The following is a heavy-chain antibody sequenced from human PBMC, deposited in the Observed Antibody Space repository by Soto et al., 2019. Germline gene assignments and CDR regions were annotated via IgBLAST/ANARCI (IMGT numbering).Heavy chain of an antibody. CDR1: GESISTYY. J-gene: IGHJ4*02. CDR2: MYGSGST. Sequence: SETLSLTCTVSGESISTYYWSWIRQPAGKGLEWIGRMYGSGSTNYSPFLKSRVTMSVDTSKNQFSLKLNSVTAADTAVYYCAREPLAHSYFDFWGQGTLVTVSS. V-gene: IGHV4-4*07. CDR3: AREPLAHSYFDF.